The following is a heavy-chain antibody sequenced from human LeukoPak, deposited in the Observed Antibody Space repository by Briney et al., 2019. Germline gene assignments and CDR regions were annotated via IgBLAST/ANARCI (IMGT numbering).Heavy chain of an antibody. J-gene: IGHJ4*02. CDR2: IYYSGST. CDR1: GGSISSYY. D-gene: IGHD4-17*01. CDR3: ATRTTGFDY. Sequence: SETLSLTCTVSGGSISSYYWSWIRQPPGKGLEWIGYIYYSGSTNYNPSLKSRVTISVDTSKNQFSLKLSSVTAADTAVYYCATRTTGFDYWGKGTLVTVSS. V-gene: IGHV4-59*08.